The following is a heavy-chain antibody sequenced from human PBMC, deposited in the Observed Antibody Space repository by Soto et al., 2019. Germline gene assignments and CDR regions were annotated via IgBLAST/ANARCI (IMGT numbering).Heavy chain of an antibody. CDR2: IYPGDSDT. D-gene: IGHD2-15*01. V-gene: IGHV5-51*01. Sequence: PGESLKISCKGSGYSFTIYWIGWVRQMPGKGLEWMGIIYPGDSDTRYSPSFQGQVTISADKSISTAYLQWSSLKASDTAMYYCARLSXCSGGSCYSVKYCYGMDVWGQGTTVTV. CDR3: ARLSXCSGGSCYSVKYCYGMDV. CDR1: GYSFTIYW. J-gene: IGHJ6*02.